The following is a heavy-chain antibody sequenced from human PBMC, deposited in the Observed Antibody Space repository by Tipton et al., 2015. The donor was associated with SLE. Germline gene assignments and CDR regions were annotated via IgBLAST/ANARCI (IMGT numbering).Heavy chain of an antibody. D-gene: IGHD5-12*01. CDR2: INHSGST. J-gene: IGHJ3*02. V-gene: IGHV4-34*01. CDR3: ARGGGYGNDAFDI. CDR1: GGSFSGYY. Sequence: TLSLTCVVYGGSFSGYYWSWIRQPPGKGLEWIGEINHSGSTNYNPSLKSRVTISVDTSKNQFSLKLSSVTAADTAVYYCARGGGYGNDAFDIWGQGTMVTVSS.